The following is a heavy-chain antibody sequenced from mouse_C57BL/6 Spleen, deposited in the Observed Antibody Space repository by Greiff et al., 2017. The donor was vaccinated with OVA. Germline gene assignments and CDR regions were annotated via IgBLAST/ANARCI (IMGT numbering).Heavy chain of an antibody. D-gene: IGHD3-2*02. J-gene: IGHJ2*01. CDR2: INPNNGGT. CDR1: GYTFTDYY. Sequence: EVQLQQSGPELVKPGASVKISCKASGYTFTDYYMNWVKQSHGKSLEWIGDINPNNGGTSYNQKFKGKATLTVDKSSSTAYMELRSLTSEDSAVYYCARLGGSSVPYYFDYWGPGTTLTVSS. V-gene: IGHV1-26*01. CDR3: ARLGGSSVPYYFDY.